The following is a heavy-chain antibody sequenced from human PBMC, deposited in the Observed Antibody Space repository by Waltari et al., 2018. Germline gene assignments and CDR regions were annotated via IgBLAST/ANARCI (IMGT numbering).Heavy chain of an antibody. CDR1: GGSFSGSY. J-gene: IGHJ4*02. V-gene: IGHV4-34*01. D-gene: IGHD2-2*01. Sequence: QVQLQQWGAGLLKPSETLSLTCAVYGGSFSGSYWCWIRQPPGKGLEWIGEINHSGSTNYNPSLKSRVTISVDTSKNQFSLKLSSVTAADTAVYYCARGLNCSSTSCYFDYWGQGTLVTVSS. CDR2: INHSGST. CDR3: ARGLNCSSTSCYFDY.